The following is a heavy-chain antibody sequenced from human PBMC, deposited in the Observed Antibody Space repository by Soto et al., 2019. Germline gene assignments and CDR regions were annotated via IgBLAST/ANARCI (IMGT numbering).Heavy chain of an antibody. D-gene: IGHD6-19*01. CDR2: IIPILGIA. CDR1: GGTFSSYT. CDR3: ARGYSSGRVDY. Sequence: QVQLVQSGAEVKKPGSSVKVSCKTSGGTFSSYTISWVRQAPGQGLEWMGRIIPILGIANYAQKFQGRVTITAAKSTRPAYMELSSLRSEDTAVYYCARGYSSGRVDYWGQGTLVTVSS. V-gene: IGHV1-69*02. J-gene: IGHJ4*02.